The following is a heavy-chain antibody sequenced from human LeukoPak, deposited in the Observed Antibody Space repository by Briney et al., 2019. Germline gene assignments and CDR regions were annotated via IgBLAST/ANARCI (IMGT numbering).Heavy chain of an antibody. CDR1: GGSISSYY. V-gene: IGHV4-59*01. J-gene: IGHJ4*02. CDR2: IYYSGST. CDR3: AGSSGWLPYYFDY. Sequence: SETLSLTCTVSGGSISSYYWSWIRQPPGKGLEWIGYIYYSGSTNYNPSLKSRVTISVDTSKNQFSLKLSSVTAADTAVYYCAGSSGWLPYYFDYWGQGTLVTVSS. D-gene: IGHD6-19*01.